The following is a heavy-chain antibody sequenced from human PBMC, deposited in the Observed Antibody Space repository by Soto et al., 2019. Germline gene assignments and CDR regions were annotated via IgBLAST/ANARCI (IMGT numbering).Heavy chain of an antibody. CDR3: ARDGNDILTGYYNVGTFFDY. J-gene: IGHJ4*02. CDR1: GFTFSSYS. Sequence: GGSLRLSCAASGFTFSSYSMNWVRQAPGKGLEWVSYISSSSSTIYYADSVKGRFTISRDNAKNSLYLQMNSLRDEDTAVYYCARDGNDILTGYYNVGTFFDYWGQGTLVTVSS. D-gene: IGHD3-9*01. V-gene: IGHV3-48*02. CDR2: ISSSSSTI.